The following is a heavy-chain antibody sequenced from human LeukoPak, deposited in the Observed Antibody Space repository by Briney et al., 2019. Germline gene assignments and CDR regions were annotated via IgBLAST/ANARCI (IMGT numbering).Heavy chain of an antibody. V-gene: IGHV3-74*01. J-gene: IGHJ3*02. CDR2: INSDGSST. CDR3: ARVFYGDYVVLAWAPRDDAFDI. Sequence: PGGSLRLSCAASGFTFSSYWMHWVRQAPGKGLVWVSRINSDGSSTSYADSVKGRFTISRDNAKNTLYLQMNSLRAEDTAVYYCARVFYGDYVVLAWAPRDDAFDIWGQGTMVTVSS. D-gene: IGHD4-17*01. CDR1: GFTFSSYW.